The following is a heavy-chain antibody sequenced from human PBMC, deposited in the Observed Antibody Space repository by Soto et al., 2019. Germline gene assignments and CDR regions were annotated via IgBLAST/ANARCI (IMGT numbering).Heavy chain of an antibody. Sequence: QVQLQESGPGLVKPSGTLSLTCAVSGGSISSSNWWSWVRQPPGKGLEWIGEIYHSGSTNYNPSLKSRVTRSVDKSKNQCSLNLSSVTAADTAVYYCARGDPIVVVVAARDMSPSYDAFDIWGQGTMVTVSS. V-gene: IGHV4-4*02. CDR2: IYHSGST. J-gene: IGHJ3*02. D-gene: IGHD2-15*01. CDR1: GGSISSSNW. CDR3: ARGDPIVVVVAARDMSPSYDAFDI.